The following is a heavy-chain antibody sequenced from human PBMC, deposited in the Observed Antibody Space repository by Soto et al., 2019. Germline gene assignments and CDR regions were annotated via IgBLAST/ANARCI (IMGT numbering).Heavy chain of an antibody. V-gene: IGHV5-51*01. D-gene: IGHD2-2*01. CDR2: IYPGDSDT. Sequence: GESLKISCKGSGYSFTSYWIGWVRQMPGKGLEWMGIIYPGDSDTRYSPTFQGQVTISPDRSISTAYLKWSSLKASDTARYYCARQTPPYCSSTSCYDAFDIWGQGTMVTVS. CDR1: GYSFTSYW. J-gene: IGHJ3*02. CDR3: ARQTPPYCSSTSCYDAFDI.